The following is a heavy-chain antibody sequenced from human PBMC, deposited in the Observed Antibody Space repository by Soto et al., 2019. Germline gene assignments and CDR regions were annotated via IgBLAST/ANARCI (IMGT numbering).Heavy chain of an antibody. CDR1: GGSFSGYY. J-gene: IGHJ6*03. Sequence: QVQLQQWGAGLLKPSETLSLTCAVYGGSFSGYYWSWIRQPPGKGLEWIGEINHSGSTNYNPSLKSRVTISVDTSKNQFSLKLSSVTAADTAVYYCASTVTNYYSYYLDVWGEGTTVTVSS. D-gene: IGHD4-17*01. V-gene: IGHV4-34*01. CDR2: INHSGST. CDR3: ASTVTNYYSYYLDV.